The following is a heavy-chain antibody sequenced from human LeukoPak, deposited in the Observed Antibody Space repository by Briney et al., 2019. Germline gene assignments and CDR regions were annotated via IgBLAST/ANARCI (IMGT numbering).Heavy chain of an antibody. D-gene: IGHD2-2*01. CDR2: IYSGGST. V-gene: IGHV3-53*01. Sequence: GGSLRLSCAASGFTVSSNYMSWVRQAPGKGLEWVSVIYSGGSTYYADSVKGRFTISRDNSKNTLYLQMNSLRAEDTAVYYCARDCRGRYSSTSSYYYYGMDVWGQGTTVTVSS. CDR3: ARDCRGRYSSTSSYYYYGMDV. J-gene: IGHJ6*02. CDR1: GFTVSSNY.